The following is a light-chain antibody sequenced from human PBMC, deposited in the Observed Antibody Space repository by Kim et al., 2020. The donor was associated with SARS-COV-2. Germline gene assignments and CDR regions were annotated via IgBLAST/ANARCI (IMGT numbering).Light chain of an antibody. CDR3: QQYLRSPLT. Sequence: SPGEMATLSCRARQRFSSVYLAWYQQKPGQAPRLLLYGASNRDTGIPVRFSGSGSGTEYSLTISGLEPEDFAVYYCQQYLRSPLTFGGGTKVDIK. J-gene: IGKJ4*01. CDR2: GAS. CDR1: QRFSSVY. V-gene: IGKV3-20*01.